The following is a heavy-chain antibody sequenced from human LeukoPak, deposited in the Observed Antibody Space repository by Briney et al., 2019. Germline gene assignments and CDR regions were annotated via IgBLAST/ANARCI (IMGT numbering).Heavy chain of an antibody. J-gene: IGHJ3*02. V-gene: IGHV1-18*01. Sequence: ASVKVSCKASGYTFTSYGISWVRQAPGQGLEWMGWISAYNGNTNYAQKRQGRVTMTTDTSTSTAYMELRSLRSEDTAVYYCARDDPPRQYDSSGYYEIDAFDIWGQGTMVTVSS. D-gene: IGHD3-22*01. CDR3: ARDDPPRQYDSSGYYEIDAFDI. CDR1: GYTFTSYG. CDR2: ISAYNGNT.